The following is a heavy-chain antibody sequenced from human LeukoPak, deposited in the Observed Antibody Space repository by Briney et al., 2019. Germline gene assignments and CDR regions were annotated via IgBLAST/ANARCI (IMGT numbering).Heavy chain of an antibody. Sequence: SETLSLTCTVSGGSISSSTYYWGWIRQPPGKGLEWIGTIYYNGSTYYNPSLKSRVTISVDTSKNQSSLNLSSLTAADTAVYYCARDPPDFSNYGHWFDPWGQGTLVTVSS. J-gene: IGHJ5*02. V-gene: IGHV4-39*07. D-gene: IGHD4-11*01. CDR3: ARDPPDFSNYGHWFDP. CDR1: GGSISSSTYY. CDR2: IYYNGST.